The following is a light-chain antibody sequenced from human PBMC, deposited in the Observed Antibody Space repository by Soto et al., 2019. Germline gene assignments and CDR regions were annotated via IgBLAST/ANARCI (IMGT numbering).Light chain of an antibody. CDR3: VSFAGATYV. CDR1: SSDVGAYIF. J-gene: IGLJ1*01. V-gene: IGLV2-8*01. CDR2: DVN. Sequence: LAHTGSSCVCRGHSFTISWTGTSSDVGAYIFVSWYQQHPGKAPKLMVYDVNRRTPGVPDRFFGSKSGNTASLTVSGLKAEDQADSYRVSFAGATYVFGTG.